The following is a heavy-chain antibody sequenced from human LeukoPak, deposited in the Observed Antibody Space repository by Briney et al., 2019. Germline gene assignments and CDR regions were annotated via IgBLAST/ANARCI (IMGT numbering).Heavy chain of an antibody. D-gene: IGHD3-9*01. CDR1: GFTFSSYA. V-gene: IGHV3-23*01. CDR3: AKFYDILTGYFDY. CDR2: ISGGSGNT. Sequence: GGSLRLSCVASGFTFSSYAMSWVRKSPGKGLEWVSGISGGSGNTEYADSVKGRFTISRDNSKSTLYLQMNSLRAEDTAVYYCAKFYDILTGYFDYWGQGTLVTVSS. J-gene: IGHJ4*02.